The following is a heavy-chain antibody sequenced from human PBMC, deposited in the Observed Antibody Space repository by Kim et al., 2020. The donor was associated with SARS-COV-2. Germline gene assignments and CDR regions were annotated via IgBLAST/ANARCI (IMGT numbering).Heavy chain of an antibody. CDR2: ISYDGSNK. CDR1: GFTFSSYA. D-gene: IGHD6-6*01. V-gene: IGHV3-30-3*01. J-gene: IGHJ6*02. CDR3: ARSIAGSYYYGMDV. Sequence: GSLRLSCAASGFTFSSYAMHWVRQAPGKGLEWVAVISYDGSNKYYADSVKGRFTISRDNSKNTLYLQMNSLRAEDTAVYYCARSIAGSYYYGMDVWGQG.